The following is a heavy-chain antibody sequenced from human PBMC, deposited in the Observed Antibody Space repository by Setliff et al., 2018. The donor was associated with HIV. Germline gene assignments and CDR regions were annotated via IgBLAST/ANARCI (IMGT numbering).Heavy chain of an antibody. CDR2: IWSDGSNK. CDR1: GFTFSRNG. V-gene: IGHV3-33*01. Sequence: GGSLRLSCVASGFTFSRNGMHWVRQAPGKGLEWVAVIWSDGSNKYYGDSVKGRFTISRDNSKNTLYLQMNSLRAEDTAVYYCARNRPGLSFWTRDAFDIWGQGTVVTVSS. CDR3: ARNRPGLSFWTRDAFDI. J-gene: IGHJ3*02. D-gene: IGHD3-3*01.